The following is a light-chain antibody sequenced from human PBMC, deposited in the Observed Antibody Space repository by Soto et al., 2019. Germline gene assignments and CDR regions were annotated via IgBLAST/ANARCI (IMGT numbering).Light chain of an antibody. Sequence: EVVMTQSPATLSVSPGERATLSCRASQSVTSNYLAWYQQKPGQAPRLLIYGVSSRATGVPDRFSGSGSGTDFTLTISSLEPEDFAVYYCQQRSNWPHTFGQGTRLEIK. CDR1: QSVTSNY. CDR3: QQRSNWPHT. CDR2: GVS. V-gene: IGKV3D-20*02. J-gene: IGKJ5*01.